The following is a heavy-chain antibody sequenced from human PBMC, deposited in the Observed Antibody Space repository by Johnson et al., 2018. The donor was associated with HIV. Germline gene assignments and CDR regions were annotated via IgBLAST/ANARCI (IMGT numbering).Heavy chain of an antibody. V-gene: IGHV3-30-3*01. J-gene: IGHJ3*02. CDR1: GFTFSSYA. CDR3: ARATVDDYGDYDDAFAI. D-gene: IGHD4-17*01. CDR2: ISYDGSNK. Sequence: QVQLVESGGGVVQPGRSLRLSCAASGFTFSSYAMHWVRQAPGTGLEWVAVISYDGSNKYYADSVKGRFTISRDNSKNTMYLQMNSLRAEDTAVYYCARATVDDYGDYDDAFAIWCQGTMVTVSS.